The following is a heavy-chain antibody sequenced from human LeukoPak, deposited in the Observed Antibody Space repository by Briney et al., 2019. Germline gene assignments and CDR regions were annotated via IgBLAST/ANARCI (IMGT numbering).Heavy chain of an antibody. Sequence: GGSLRLSCEASGYTFSSYAMNWVRQAPGKGLEWVSCISSSGSILYYADYVKGRFTISRDNAKNSLYLQMNSLRVEDTAVYFCARGLFGVINPTDYWGQGTLVTVSS. CDR2: ISSSGSIL. D-gene: IGHD3-3*01. CDR1: GYTFSSYA. J-gene: IGHJ4*02. V-gene: IGHV3-48*03. CDR3: ARGLFGVINPTDY.